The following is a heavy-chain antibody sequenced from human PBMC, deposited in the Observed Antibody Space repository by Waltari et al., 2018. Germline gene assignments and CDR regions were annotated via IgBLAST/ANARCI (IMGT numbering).Heavy chain of an antibody. CDR1: GGSFSGYY. D-gene: IGHD6-19*01. CDR2: INHSEST. V-gene: IGHV4-34*01. Sequence: QVQLQQWGAGLLKPSETLSLTCAVYGGSFSGYYWSWIRQAPGKGRGWIGEINHSESTNYNPSLKGRVTISVDTSKNQFSLKVSSVTAADTAVYYCARQFSSGWYSEYWGQGTLVTVSS. J-gene: IGHJ4*02. CDR3: ARQFSSGWYSEY.